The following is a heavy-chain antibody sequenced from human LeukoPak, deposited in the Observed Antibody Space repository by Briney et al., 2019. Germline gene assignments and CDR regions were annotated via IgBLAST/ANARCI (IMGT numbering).Heavy chain of an antibody. J-gene: IGHJ4*02. CDR3: ARGSSVVALD. CDR1: GFTFSSYA. CDR2: ITSEGSRT. Sequence: PGGSLRLSCAASGFTFSSYAMSWVRQVPGKGLVWVSRITSEGSRTIYADSVKGRFTISRDNAKNTLYLQMNSLRAEDTAVYYCARGSSVVALDWGQGTLVTVSS. V-gene: IGHV3-74*01. D-gene: IGHD2-15*01.